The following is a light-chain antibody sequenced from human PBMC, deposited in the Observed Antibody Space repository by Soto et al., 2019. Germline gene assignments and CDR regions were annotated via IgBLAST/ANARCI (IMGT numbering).Light chain of an antibody. J-gene: IGKJ4*01. CDR2: GAS. CDR1: QSVSTN. V-gene: IGKV3-15*01. Sequence: EIVMTQSPATLSVSPGERATLSCWASQSVSTNLAWYQQIPGQIPGLLIYGASTRATGIPARFSGSGSGTEFTLTISSLQSEDFAVYYCQQYNNWPLTFGGGTKVEIK. CDR3: QQYNNWPLT.